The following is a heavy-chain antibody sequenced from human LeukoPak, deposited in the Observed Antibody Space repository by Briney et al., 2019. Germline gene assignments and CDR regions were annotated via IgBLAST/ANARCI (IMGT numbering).Heavy chain of an antibody. CDR3: ARISGLGYYYGSGNYYAFDY. D-gene: IGHD3-10*01. J-gene: IGHJ4*02. CDR2: IYTSGST. Sequence: SETLSLTCTVSGYSISSGYYWSWIRQPAGKGLEWIGRIYTSGSTNYNPSLKSRVTISVDTSKNQFPLKLSSVTAADTAVYYCARISGLGYYYGSGNYYAFDYWGQGTLVTVSS. CDR1: GYSISSGYY. V-gene: IGHV4-61*02.